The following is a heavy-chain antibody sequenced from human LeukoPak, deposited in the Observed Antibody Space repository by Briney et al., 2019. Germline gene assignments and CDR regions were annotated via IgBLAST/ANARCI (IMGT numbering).Heavy chain of an antibody. CDR3: AKDDCSSTSCFHWYY. CDR2: ISGSGGST. CDR1: GFTFSSYA. D-gene: IGHD2-2*01. V-gene: IGHV3-23*01. J-gene: IGHJ4*02. Sequence: GGSLRLSCAASGFTFSSYAMSWVRQAPGKGLEWVSAISGSGGSTFYADSVKGRFTISRDNSKNTLYLQMSSLRAEDTAVYYCAKDDCSSTSCFHWYYWGQGTLVTVSS.